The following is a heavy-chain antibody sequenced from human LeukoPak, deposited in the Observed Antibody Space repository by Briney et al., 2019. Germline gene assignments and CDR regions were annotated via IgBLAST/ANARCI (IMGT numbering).Heavy chain of an antibody. CDR1: GGTFSSYA. V-gene: IGHV1-69*05. D-gene: IGHD6-19*01. CDR2: IIPIFGTA. CDR3: ARGRISVAGFNDY. Sequence: SEKVSCKASGGTFSSYAISWVRQAPGQGLEWMGGIIPIFGTANYAQKFQGRVTITTDESTSTAYMELSSLRSEDTTVYYCARGRISVAGFNDYWGQGTLVTVSS. J-gene: IGHJ4*02.